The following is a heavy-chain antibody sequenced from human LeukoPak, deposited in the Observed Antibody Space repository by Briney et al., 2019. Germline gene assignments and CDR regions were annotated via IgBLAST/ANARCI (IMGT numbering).Heavy chain of an antibody. D-gene: IGHD4-17*01. CDR3: AKVRRPTVTTYYFDY. V-gene: IGHV3-23*01. CDR2: ISGSGGST. J-gene: IGHJ4*02. Sequence: GGSLRLSCAASGFTFSSYAMSWVRQAPGKGLGWVSAISGSGGSTYYADSVKGRFTISRDNSKNTLYLQMNSLRAEDTAVYYCAKVRRPTVTTYYFDYWGQGTLVTVSS. CDR1: GFTFSSYA.